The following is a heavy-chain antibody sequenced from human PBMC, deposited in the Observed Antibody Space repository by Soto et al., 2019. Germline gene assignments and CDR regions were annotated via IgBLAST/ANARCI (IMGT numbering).Heavy chain of an antibody. CDR2: INPSGGST. CDR1: GYTFTSYY. D-gene: IGHD3-22*01. V-gene: IGHV1-46*01. Sequence: QVQLVQSGAEVKKPGASVKVSCKASGYTFTSYYMHWVRQAPGQGLEWMGIINPSGGSTSCAQKFPGSVTMTRDTSTSTVYVELSSLRSEDTAVYYCASSIVSVGGDAFDNWGQGTMVTVSS. J-gene: IGHJ3*02. CDR3: ASSIVSVGGDAFDN.